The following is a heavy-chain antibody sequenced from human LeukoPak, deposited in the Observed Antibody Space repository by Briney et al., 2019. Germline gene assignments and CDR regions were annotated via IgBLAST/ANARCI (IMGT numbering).Heavy chain of an antibody. CDR2: IYYSGST. Sequence: PSETLSLTCTVSGGSISSYYWSWIRQPPGKGLEWIGYIYYSGSTNYNPSLKSRVTISVDTSKNQFSLKLSSVTAADTAVYYCARDIVVVPAAPTYMDVWGKGTTVTVSS. J-gene: IGHJ6*03. V-gene: IGHV4-59*12. CDR1: GGSISSYY. D-gene: IGHD2-2*01. CDR3: ARDIVVVPAAPTYMDV.